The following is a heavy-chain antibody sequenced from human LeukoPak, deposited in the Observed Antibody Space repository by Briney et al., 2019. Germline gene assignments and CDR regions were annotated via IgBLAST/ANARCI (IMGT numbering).Heavy chain of an antibody. D-gene: IGHD1-26*01. J-gene: IGHJ5*02. CDR3: ARMASSGSSTWRDP. CDR1: GFSLSTSGVR. V-gene: IGHV2-70*04. CDR2: IDCDDDK. Sequence: SGPALVKPTQTLTLTCTFSGFSLSTSGVRVSWIRQPPGKALEWLARIDCDDDKFYSTSLKTRLTISKDTSKNQVVLTMTNMDPVDTATYYCARMASSGSSTWRDPWGQGTRVTVSS.